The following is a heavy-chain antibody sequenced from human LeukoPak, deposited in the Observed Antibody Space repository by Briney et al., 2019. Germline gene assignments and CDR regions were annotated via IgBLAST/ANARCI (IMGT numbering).Heavy chain of an antibody. CDR3: AKMVEVPPARKPPMDV. Sequence: QTGGSLRLSCAASGFTFSSYGMRWVRQAPGKGREGVSAISSSGGSTYYADSVKGRFTISRDNSKNTLYLQMNSLRAEDTAVYYCAKMVEVPPARKPPMDVWGKGTTVTVSS. CDR1: GFTFSSYG. V-gene: IGHV3-23*01. J-gene: IGHJ6*03. CDR2: ISSSGGST. D-gene: IGHD2-2*01.